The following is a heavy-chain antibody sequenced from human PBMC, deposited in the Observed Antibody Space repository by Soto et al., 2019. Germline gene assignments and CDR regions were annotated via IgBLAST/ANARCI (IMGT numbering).Heavy chain of an antibody. J-gene: IGHJ4*02. Sequence: SETLSLTCTVSGGSISSGDYYWSWIRQPPGKGLEWIGYIYYSGSTYYNPSLKSRVTISVDTSKNQFSLKLSSVTAADTAVYYCARALGYSYGDYYFDYWGQGTLVTVSS. D-gene: IGHD5-18*01. CDR2: IYYSGST. V-gene: IGHV4-30-4*01. CDR1: GGSISSGDYY. CDR3: ARALGYSYGDYYFDY.